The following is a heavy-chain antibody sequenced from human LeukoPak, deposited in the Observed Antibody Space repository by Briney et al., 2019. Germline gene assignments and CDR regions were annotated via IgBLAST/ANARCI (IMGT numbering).Heavy chain of an antibody. CDR1: GFSLSRYS. CDR3: ARDLDYYATDY. D-gene: IGHD3/OR15-3a*01. J-gene: IGHJ4*02. CDR2: IGKDGSGN. V-gene: IGHV3-7*01. Sequence: PGGSLRLSCAASGFSLSRYSMSWVRQAPGQGLEWVANIGKDGSGNHYADSVKGRFTISRDNAKNSLYLQMNSLRADDTAVYYCARDLDYYATDYWGQGTLVTVSS.